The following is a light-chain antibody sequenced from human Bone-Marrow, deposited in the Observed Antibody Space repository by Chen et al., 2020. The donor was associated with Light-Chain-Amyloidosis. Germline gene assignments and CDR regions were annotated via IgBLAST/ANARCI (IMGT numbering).Light chain of an antibody. Sequence: FLLTQPHSVSESPGYTVIFSCSRSSGSIATNYVQWYQQRPGSSPTTVIYEDDQRPSGVPDRFSGSIDRSSNSASLTISGLKTEDEADYYCQSYQGSSQGVFGGGTKLTVL. CDR3: QSYQGSSQGV. CDR2: EDD. J-gene: IGLJ3*02. CDR1: SGSIATNY. V-gene: IGLV6-57*01.